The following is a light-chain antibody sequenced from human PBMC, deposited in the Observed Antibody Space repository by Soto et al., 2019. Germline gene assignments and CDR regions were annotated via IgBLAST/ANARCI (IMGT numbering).Light chain of an antibody. J-gene: IGKJ5*01. CDR3: QQYYNWPRT. CDR1: QSVSSD. V-gene: IGKV3-15*01. CDR2: GAS. Sequence: EIVMTQSPSTLSVSPGERATLSCRASQSVSSDLAWYHQKPGQAPRLLIYGASTRATGIPARFSGSGSGTEFTLTINSLQAEDCAVYYCQQYYNWPRTFGQGTRLEI.